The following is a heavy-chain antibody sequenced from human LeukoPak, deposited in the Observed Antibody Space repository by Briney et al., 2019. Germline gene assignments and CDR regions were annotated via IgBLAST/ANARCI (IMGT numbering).Heavy chain of an antibody. J-gene: IGHJ4*02. D-gene: IGHD4-17*01. CDR1: GFTFSSYA. Sequence: GGSLRLSCAASGFTFSSYAMSWVRQAPGKGLEWVSSTSGSGGSTYYADSGKGRFTISRDNAKNTLYLQVNSLRAEDTAVYYCARDDINHYGDPSNLDYWGQGTLVTVSS. CDR3: ARDDINHYGDPSNLDY. CDR2: TSGSGGST. V-gene: IGHV3-23*01.